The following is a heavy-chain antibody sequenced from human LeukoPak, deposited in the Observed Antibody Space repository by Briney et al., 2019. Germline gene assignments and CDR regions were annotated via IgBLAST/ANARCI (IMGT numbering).Heavy chain of an antibody. CDR3: AYGDYDC. J-gene: IGHJ4*02. Sequence: GGSLRLSCAASGFTFSTYAMNWVRQAPGKGLEWVSTISGSGGSTYYADSVKGRFTISRDNFKSTLYLQMNSLRAEDTAVYYCAYGDYDCWGQGTLVTVSS. CDR2: ISGSGGST. CDR1: GFTFSTYA. D-gene: IGHD4-17*01. V-gene: IGHV3-23*01.